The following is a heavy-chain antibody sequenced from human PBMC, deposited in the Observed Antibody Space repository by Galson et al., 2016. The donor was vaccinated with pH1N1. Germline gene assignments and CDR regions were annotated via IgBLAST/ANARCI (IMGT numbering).Heavy chain of an antibody. CDR3: LKYDSSGFYYGRLVD. Sequence: SLRLSCAASGFTFSNFAMSWARQAPGKGLEWVSAISGSGESTYYADSVKGRFTISRDNPKNTLYLQLNSLRAGDSAVYYCLKYDSSGFYYGRLVDWGQGTLVTVSS. CDR2: ISGSGEST. V-gene: IGHV3-23*01. CDR1: GFTFSNFA. D-gene: IGHD3-22*01. J-gene: IGHJ4*02.